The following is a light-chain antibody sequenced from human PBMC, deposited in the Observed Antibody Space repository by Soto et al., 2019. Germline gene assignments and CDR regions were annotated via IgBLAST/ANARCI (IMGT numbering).Light chain of an antibody. Sequence: DIQMTQSPSTLSGSVGDRVTITCRASQTISSWLAWYQQKPGKAPKLLIYKASTLKSGVPSRFSGSGSGTEFTLPIISLQPDDFATYYCQHYDSYSEAFGQGTKVELK. CDR1: QTISSW. J-gene: IGKJ1*01. CDR2: KAS. CDR3: QHYDSYSEA. V-gene: IGKV1-5*03.